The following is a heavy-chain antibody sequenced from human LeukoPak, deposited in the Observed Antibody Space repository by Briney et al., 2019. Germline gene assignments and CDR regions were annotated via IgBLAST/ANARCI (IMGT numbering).Heavy chain of an antibody. J-gene: IGHJ4*02. V-gene: IGHV3-53*01. Sequence: GGSLRLSCAASGFTVSSNYMTWVRQAPGKGLEWVSVIYSNNITFYADSVKGRFTISRDNSKNTLYLQMNGLRAEDTAVYYCAKWGFYDSSIHYSGGNYWGQGTLVTVSS. D-gene: IGHD3-22*01. CDR3: AKWGFYDSSIHYSGGNY. CDR1: GFTVSSNY. CDR2: IYSNNIT.